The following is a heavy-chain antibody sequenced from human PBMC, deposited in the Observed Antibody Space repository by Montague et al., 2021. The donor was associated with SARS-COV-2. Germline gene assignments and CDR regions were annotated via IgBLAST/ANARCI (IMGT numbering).Heavy chain of an antibody. V-gene: IGHV4-61*02. D-gene: IGHD6-25*01. CDR1: IGSISSGGYY. Sequence: TLSLTCTVSIGSISSGGYYWSWIRQPAGKGLEWIGRIYTSGXTXYXXXXKXRVTISVDTSKNQFSLKLSSVTAADTAVYYCARDGYSSGWNGLHWFDPWGQGTLVTVSS. J-gene: IGHJ5*02. CDR2: IYTSGXT. CDR3: ARDGYSSGWNGLHWFDP.